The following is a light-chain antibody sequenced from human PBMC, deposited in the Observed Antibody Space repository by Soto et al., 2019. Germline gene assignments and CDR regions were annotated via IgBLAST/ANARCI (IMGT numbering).Light chain of an antibody. J-gene: IGKJ1*01. V-gene: IGKV3D-15*01. CDR3: QQYNNWPPWT. CDR1: QSVSSN. Sequence: EIGMTQSPATLSVSPGVRATLSCRASQSVSSNLAWYQQKPGQAPRLLIYGASTRATGIPARFSGSGSGTEFTLTISSLQSEDFAVYYCQQYNNWPPWTFGQGTKV. CDR2: GAS.